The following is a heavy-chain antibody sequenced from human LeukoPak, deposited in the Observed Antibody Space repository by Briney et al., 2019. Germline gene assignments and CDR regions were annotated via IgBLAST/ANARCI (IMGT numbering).Heavy chain of an antibody. CDR2: IYYSGST. V-gene: IGHV4-39*07. D-gene: IGHD6-13*01. CDR3: ARGGRPGSSWDGNFDY. CDR1: GFTFSSYA. Sequence: PGGSLRLSCAASGFTFSSYAMGWIRQPPGKGLEWIGSIYYSGSTYYNPSLKSRVTISVDTSKNQFSLKLSSVTAADTAVYYCARGGRPGSSWDGNFDYWGQGTLVTVSS. J-gene: IGHJ4*02.